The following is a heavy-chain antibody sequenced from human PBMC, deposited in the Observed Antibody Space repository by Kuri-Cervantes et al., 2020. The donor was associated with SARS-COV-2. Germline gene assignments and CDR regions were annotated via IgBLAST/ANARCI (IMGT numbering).Heavy chain of an antibody. CDR2: ISWNSGSI. D-gene: IGHD5-18*01. Sequence: GGSLRLSCAASGFTFDDYAMHWVRQAPGKSLEWVSGISWNSGSIGYADSVKGRFTISRDNSKNTLYLQMNSLRAEDTAVYYCAKDQGDSYGISYFDYWGQGTLVTVSS. CDR3: AKDQGDSYGISYFDY. V-gene: IGHV3-9*01. CDR1: GFTFDDYA. J-gene: IGHJ4*02.